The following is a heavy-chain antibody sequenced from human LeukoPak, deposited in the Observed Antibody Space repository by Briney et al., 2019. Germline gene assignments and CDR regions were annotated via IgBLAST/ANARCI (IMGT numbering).Heavy chain of an antibody. D-gene: IGHD1-26*01. J-gene: IGHJ3*02. CDR1: GFTFSSYS. V-gene: IGHV3-21*01. CDR3: ARVWGATDAFDI. CDR2: ISSSSSYI. Sequence: GGSLRLSCAASGFTFSSYSMNWVRQAPGKGLEWVSSISSSSSYIYYADSVKGRFTISRDNAKNSLYLQMNSLRAEDTAVHYCARVWGATDAFDIWGQGTMVTVSS.